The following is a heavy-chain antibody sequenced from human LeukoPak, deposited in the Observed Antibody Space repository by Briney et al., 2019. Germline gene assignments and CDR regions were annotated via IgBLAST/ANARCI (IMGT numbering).Heavy chain of an antibody. J-gene: IGHJ4*02. D-gene: IGHD5-18*01. CDR3: ATDSPYPDTAIPL. V-gene: IGHV1-24*01. CDR1: GYTLTELS. Sequence: GASVKVSCKVSGYTLTELSMHWVRQAPGKGLEWMGGFDPEDGETIYAQKFQDRVTMTEDTSTDTAYMELSSLRSEDTAVYYCATDSPYPDTAIPLWGQGTLVTVSS. CDR2: FDPEDGET.